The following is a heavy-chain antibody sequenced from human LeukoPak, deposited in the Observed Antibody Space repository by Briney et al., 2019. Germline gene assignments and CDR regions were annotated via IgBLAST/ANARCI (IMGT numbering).Heavy chain of an antibody. J-gene: IGHJ4*02. CDR1: GGSISSYY. CDR3: ARAFHRGVIDY. CDR2: IYYSGST. D-gene: IGHD3-10*01. V-gene: IGHV4-59*01. Sequence: SETLSLTCTVPGGSISSYYWSWIRQPPGKGLEWIGYIYYSGSTNYNPSLKSRVTISVDTSKDQFSLKLSSVTAADTAVYYCARAFHRGVIDYWGQGTLVTVSS.